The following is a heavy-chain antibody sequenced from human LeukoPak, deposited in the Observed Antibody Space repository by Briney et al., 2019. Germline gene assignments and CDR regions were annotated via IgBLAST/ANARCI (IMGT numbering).Heavy chain of an antibody. CDR3: AKDPWNTAVANTNGWFDP. V-gene: IGHV3-23*01. Sequence: GGSLRLSCAASGFTFSNYAMSWVRRAPGKGLEWVSSISGSGGNTYYAQSVKGRFSISRDNSKNTLNLHMDSLRADDTALYFCAKDPWNTAVANTNGWFDPWGQGTLVTVSS. D-gene: IGHD6-19*01. J-gene: IGHJ5*02. CDR1: GFTFSNYA. CDR2: ISGSGGNT.